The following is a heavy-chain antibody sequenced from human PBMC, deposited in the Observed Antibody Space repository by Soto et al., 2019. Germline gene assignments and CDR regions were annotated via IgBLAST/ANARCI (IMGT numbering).Heavy chain of an antibody. CDR3: ARARCSGGSCYYPVDWFDP. V-gene: IGHV3-53*01. Sequence: GGPLRLSCAASGFTVSSNYMSWVRQAPGKGLEWVSVIYSGGSTYYADSVKGRFTISRDNSKNTLYLQMNSLRAEDTAVYYCARARCSGGSCYYPVDWFDPWGQGTLVTVSS. D-gene: IGHD2-15*01. J-gene: IGHJ5*02. CDR1: GFTVSSNY. CDR2: IYSGGST.